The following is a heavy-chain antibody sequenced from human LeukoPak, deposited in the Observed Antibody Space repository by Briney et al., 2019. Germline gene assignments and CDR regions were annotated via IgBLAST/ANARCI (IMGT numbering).Heavy chain of an antibody. J-gene: IGHJ3*02. D-gene: IGHD2-2*01. CDR1: GFTFSSYS. Sequence: GGSLRLSCAASGFTFSSYSMNWVRQAPGKGLEWVSSISSSSSYIYNADSVKGRFTISRDNAKNSLYLQMNSLRAEDTAVYYCARAAGRIYCNSTTCYAFDIWGQGTMVTVSS. V-gene: IGHV3-21*01. CDR2: ISSSSSYI. CDR3: ARAAGRIYCNSTTCYAFDI.